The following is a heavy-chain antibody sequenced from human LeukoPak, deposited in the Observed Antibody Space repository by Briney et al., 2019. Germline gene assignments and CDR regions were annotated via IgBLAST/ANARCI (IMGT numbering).Heavy chain of an antibody. D-gene: IGHD2-15*01. Sequence: SETLSLICSVSGDSIRSNSFFWGWIRQPPGKGLEWIGSIYYSGSTYYNPSLKSRVTISVDTSKNQFSLKLSSVTAADTAVYYCARDIDLLAATSSGNWFDPWGQGTLVTVSS. V-gene: IGHV4-39*07. CDR2: IYYSGST. CDR3: ARDIDLLAATSSGNWFDP. CDR1: GDSIRSNSFF. J-gene: IGHJ5*02.